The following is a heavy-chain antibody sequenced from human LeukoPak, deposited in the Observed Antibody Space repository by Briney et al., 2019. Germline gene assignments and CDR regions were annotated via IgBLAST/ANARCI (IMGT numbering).Heavy chain of an antibody. CDR1: GFTFSNFW. Sequence: GGSLRLSCAVSGFTFSNFWMSWVRQARGRGLEWVANIHPEGNEKYHVESVKGRFTISRDNAKNSLFLQMNGLRVEDTAVYYCARGDDFSGDHWGQGTLVTVSS. J-gene: IGHJ4*02. D-gene: IGHD1-1*01. V-gene: IGHV3-7*04. CDR2: IHPEGNEK. CDR3: ARGDDFSGDH.